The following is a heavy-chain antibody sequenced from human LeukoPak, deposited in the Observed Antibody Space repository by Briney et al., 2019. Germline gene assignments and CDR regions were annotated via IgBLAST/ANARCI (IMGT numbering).Heavy chain of an antibody. Sequence: SETLSLTCTVSGGSISSYYWSWIRQPPGKGLEWIGYIYYSGSTNYNPSLKSRVTISVDTSKNQFSLKLSSVTAADTAVYYCARVKGDVGYYGSGSRYYYYYYMDVWGKGTTVTVSS. CDR3: ARVKGDVGYYGSGSRYYYYYYMDV. CDR2: IYYSGST. D-gene: IGHD3-10*01. J-gene: IGHJ6*03. CDR1: GGSISSYY. V-gene: IGHV4-59*01.